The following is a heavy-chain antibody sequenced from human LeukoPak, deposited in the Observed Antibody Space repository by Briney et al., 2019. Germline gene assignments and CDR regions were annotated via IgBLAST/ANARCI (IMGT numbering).Heavy chain of an antibody. D-gene: IGHD2-2*01. J-gene: IGHJ4*02. V-gene: IGHV3-23*01. CDR3: ARDHRVAAAFDY. CDR2: ISANGGST. CDR1: GFTFTSYA. Sequence: PGGSLRLSCAASGFTFTSYAMSWVRQAPGKGLEWVSSISANGGSTYYADSVKGRLTISRADSKSTVYLQMNSLKAEDTALYYCARDHRVAAAFDYWDQGALVTVSS.